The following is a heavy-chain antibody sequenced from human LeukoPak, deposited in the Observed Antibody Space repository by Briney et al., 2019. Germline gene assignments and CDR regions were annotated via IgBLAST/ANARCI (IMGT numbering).Heavy chain of an antibody. CDR1: GFTFSSYG. Sequence: PGRTLRLSCAASGFTFSSYGMSWVRQAPGKGLEWVSAISGSAGSTYYADSVKGRFTISRDNSNNTLYLQMNSLRAEDTAVYYCAKDQGLYNDWGQGTLVTVSS. CDR2: ISGSAGST. J-gene: IGHJ4*02. V-gene: IGHV3-23*01. CDR3: AKDQGLYND. D-gene: IGHD1-14*01.